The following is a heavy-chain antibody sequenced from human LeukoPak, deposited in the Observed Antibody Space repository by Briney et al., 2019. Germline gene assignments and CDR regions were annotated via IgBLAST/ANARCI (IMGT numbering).Heavy chain of an antibody. D-gene: IGHD1-26*01. CDR2: ISGSGSST. CDR1: GFTFSSYD. CDR3: AKGRIVGATDSAFDI. Sequence: GGSLRLSCAASGFTFSSYDMSWVRQAPGKGLEWVSGISGSGSSTYYADSVKGRFTISRDNSKSTLYLQMNSLRAEDTAVYYCAKGRIVGATDSAFDIWGQGTMVTVSS. V-gene: IGHV3-23*01. J-gene: IGHJ3*02.